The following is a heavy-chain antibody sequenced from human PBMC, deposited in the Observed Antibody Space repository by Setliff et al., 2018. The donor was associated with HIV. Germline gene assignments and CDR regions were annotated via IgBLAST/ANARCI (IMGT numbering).Heavy chain of an antibody. CDR3: ARGSRQLTIFGVVFKTNYYFMDV. CDR1: VGSITSSY. D-gene: IGHD3-3*01. V-gene: IGHV4-4*07. Sequence: SETLSLTCTVSVGSITSSYWSWIRQPAGKGLEWIGRIYTSGSTKYNPSLKRRVTISVDTSKNQLSLTLNSVTAADTAVYYCARGSRQLTIFGVVFKTNYYFMDVWGKGTAVTVSS. J-gene: IGHJ6*03. CDR2: IYTSGST.